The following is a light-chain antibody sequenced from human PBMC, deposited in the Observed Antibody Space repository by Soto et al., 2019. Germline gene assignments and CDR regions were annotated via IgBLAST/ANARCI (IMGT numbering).Light chain of an antibody. V-gene: IGLV2-14*01. CDR3: SSYTSSSTLV. CDR2: DVS. CDR1: SSDVGGYNY. J-gene: IGLJ1*01. Sequence: QSVLTQPASVSGSPGQSITISCTGTSSDVGGYNYVSWYQQHPGKAPKLMIYDVSNRPSGVSNHFSGSKSGNTAFLTISGLQAEDEADYYCSSYTSSSTLVFGTGTKVTVL.